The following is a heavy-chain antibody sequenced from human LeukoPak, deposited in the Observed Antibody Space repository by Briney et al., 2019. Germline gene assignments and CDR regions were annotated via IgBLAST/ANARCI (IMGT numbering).Heavy chain of an antibody. V-gene: IGHV3-73*01. Sequence: LPGGSLKLSCAASGFTFSGSAMHWVRQASGKGLEWVGRVRSKANSYATAYAASVKGRFTISRDDSKNTAYLQMNSLKTEDTALYYCTYDYPGRYWGQGTLVTVSS. CDR1: GFTFSGSA. CDR3: TYDYPGRY. CDR2: VRSKANSYAT. J-gene: IGHJ4*02. D-gene: IGHD5-12*01.